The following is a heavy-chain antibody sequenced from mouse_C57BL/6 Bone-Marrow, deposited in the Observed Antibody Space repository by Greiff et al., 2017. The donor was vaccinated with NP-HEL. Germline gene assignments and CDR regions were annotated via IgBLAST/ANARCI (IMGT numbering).Heavy chain of an antibody. J-gene: IGHJ4*01. V-gene: IGHV1-72*01. D-gene: IGHD1-1*01. CDR2: IDPNSGGT. Sequence: QQSCKASGYTFTSYWMHWVKQRPGRGLEWIGRIDPNSGGTKYNEKFKSKATLTVDKPSSTAYMQLSSLTSEDSAVYYCARIGVYYYGSSYYYAMDYWGQGTSVTVSS. CDR1: GYTFTSYW. CDR3: ARIGVYYYGSSYYYAMDY.